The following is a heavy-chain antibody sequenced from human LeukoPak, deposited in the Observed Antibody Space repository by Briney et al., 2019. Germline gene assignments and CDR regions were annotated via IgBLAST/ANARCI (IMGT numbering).Heavy chain of an antibody. Sequence: ASVKVSCKASGYTFTNYDINWVRQATGQGLEWMGWMNPNTGKTGYAQKFQGRVTTTRNTAISTAYLEVTSLRSDDTAVYYCARHLSRSAYDPLGFWGQGTLVTVSS. CDR2: MNPNTGKT. J-gene: IGHJ4*02. V-gene: IGHV1-8*02. CDR3: ARHLSRSAYDPLGF. CDR1: GYTFTNYD. D-gene: IGHD5-12*01.